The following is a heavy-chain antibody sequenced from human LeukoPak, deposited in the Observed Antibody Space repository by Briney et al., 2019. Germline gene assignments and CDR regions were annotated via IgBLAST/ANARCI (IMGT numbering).Heavy chain of an antibody. J-gene: IGHJ6*03. V-gene: IGHV4-39*07. CDR3: ARDRYGDYYYYYYYMDV. D-gene: IGHD4-17*01. CDR2: IYYSGST. CDR1: GGSISSSSYN. Sequence: SETLSLTCTVSGGSISSSSYNWGWIRQPPGKGLEWIGSIYYSGSTYYNPSLKSRVTISVDTSKNQFSLKLSSVTAADTAGYYCARDRYGDYYYYYYYMDVWGKGTTVTVSS.